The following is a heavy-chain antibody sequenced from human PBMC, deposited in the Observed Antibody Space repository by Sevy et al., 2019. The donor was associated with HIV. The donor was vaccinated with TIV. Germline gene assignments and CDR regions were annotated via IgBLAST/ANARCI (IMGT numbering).Heavy chain of an antibody. D-gene: IGHD3-16*01. CDR3: ARDDREGGDY. V-gene: IGHV3-48*02. CDR1: GFTFSSYS. CDR2: ISSSSSTI. Sequence: GGYLRLSCAASGFTFSSYSMNWVRQAPGKGLEGVSYISSSSSTIYYADSVKGRFTISRDNAKNSLYLQMNSLRDEDTALYYCARDDREGGDYWGQGTLVTVSS. J-gene: IGHJ4*02.